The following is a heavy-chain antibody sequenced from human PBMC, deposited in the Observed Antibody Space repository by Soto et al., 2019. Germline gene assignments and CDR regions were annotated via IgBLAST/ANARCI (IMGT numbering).Heavy chain of an antibody. CDR3: ATSVNSAMAFDY. V-gene: IGHV1-46*01. Sequence: ASVKVSCKASGYTFTHYYIHWVRQAPGQGLEWMGIINPNGGITTYAQKFRAGFTMTRDTSTGTVYLELSSLRSEDSAVYYCATSVNSAMAFDYWVQGTLVTVSS. CDR1: GYTFTHYY. CDR2: INPNGGIT. D-gene: IGHD5-18*01. J-gene: IGHJ4*02.